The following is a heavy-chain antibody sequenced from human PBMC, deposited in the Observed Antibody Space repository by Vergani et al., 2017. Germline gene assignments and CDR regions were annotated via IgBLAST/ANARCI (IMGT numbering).Heavy chain of an antibody. CDR1: GFTFSSYS. V-gene: IGHV3-48*01. J-gene: IGHJ6*03. D-gene: IGHD3-3*01. CDR3: ARQDFWSGYFYMDV. CDR2: ISSSSSTI. Sequence: VHLVESGGGLVQPGGSLRLSCAASGFTFSSYSMNWVRQAPGKGLEWVSYISSSSSTIYYADSVKGRFTISRDNAKNSLYLQMNSLRAEDTAVYYCARQDFWSGYFYMDVWGKGTTVTVSS.